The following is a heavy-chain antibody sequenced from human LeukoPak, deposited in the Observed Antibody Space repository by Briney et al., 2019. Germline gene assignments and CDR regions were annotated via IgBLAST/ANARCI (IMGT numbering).Heavy chain of an antibody. V-gene: IGHV3-23*01. Sequence: PGGPLRLSCAASGFTFSSYAMGWVRQAPGKGLEWVSAISGSGGSTYYADSVKGRFTISRDNSKNTLYLQMNSLRAEDTAVYYCANDPKYSGYDFSFDYWGQGTLVTVSS. J-gene: IGHJ4*02. CDR3: ANDPKYSGYDFSFDY. CDR1: GFTFSSYA. CDR2: ISGSGGST. D-gene: IGHD5-12*01.